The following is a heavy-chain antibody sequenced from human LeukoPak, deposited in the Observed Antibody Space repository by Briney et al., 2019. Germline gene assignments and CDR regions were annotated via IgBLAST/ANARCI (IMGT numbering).Heavy chain of an antibody. V-gene: IGHV3-30-3*01. D-gene: IGHD2-8*01. CDR3: ARGGPQVSYPVDY. Sequence: PGGSLRLSCAASGFTFSSYAMHLVRQAAGKGLEWVAVISYDGSNKYYADSVKGRFTISRDNSKNTLYLQMNSLRAEDTAVYYCARGGPQVSYPVDYWGQGTLVTVSP. J-gene: IGHJ4*02. CDR2: ISYDGSNK. CDR1: GFTFSSYA.